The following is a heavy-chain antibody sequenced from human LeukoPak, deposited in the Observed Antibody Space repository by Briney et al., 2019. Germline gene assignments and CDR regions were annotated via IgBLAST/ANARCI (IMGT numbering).Heavy chain of an antibody. Sequence: SETLSLTCTVSGGSISSYYWSWIRQPPGRGLEWIGYIYYSGRTSYNPSLKSRVTISVDTSKNQFSLRLSSVTAADTAVYYCARGPTYYYDSIGYLPDYWGQGTLVTVSS. J-gene: IGHJ4*02. CDR2: IYYSGRT. CDR1: GGSISSYY. D-gene: IGHD3-22*01. CDR3: ARGPTYYYDSIGYLPDY. V-gene: IGHV4-59*01.